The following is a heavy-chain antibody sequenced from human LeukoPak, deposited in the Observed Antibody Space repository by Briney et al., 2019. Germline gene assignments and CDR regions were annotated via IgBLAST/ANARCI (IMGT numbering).Heavy chain of an antibody. D-gene: IGHD6-19*01. CDR2: IYTSGST. Sequence: SQTLSLTCTGSGGSISSGSYYWSWIRQPAGKGLEWIGRIYTSGSTNYNPSLKSRVTISVDTSKNQFSLKLSSVTAADTAVYYCARERYRAVAVDYWGQGTLVTVSS. CDR1: GGSISSGSYY. V-gene: IGHV4-61*02. CDR3: ARERYRAVAVDY. J-gene: IGHJ4*02.